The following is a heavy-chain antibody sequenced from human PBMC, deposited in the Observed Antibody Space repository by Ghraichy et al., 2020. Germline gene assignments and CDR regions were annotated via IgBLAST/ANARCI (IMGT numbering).Heavy chain of an antibody. Sequence: SVKVSCKASGGTFSSYAISWVRQAPGQGLEWMGRIIPILGIANYAQKFQGRVTIAADKSTSTAYMELSSLRSEDTAVYYCARERGYSYGYEYYYYYGMDVWGQGTTVTVSS. D-gene: IGHD5-18*01. CDR3: ARERGYSYGYEYYYYYGMDV. J-gene: IGHJ6*02. CDR2: IIPILGIA. V-gene: IGHV1-69*04. CDR1: GGTFSSYA.